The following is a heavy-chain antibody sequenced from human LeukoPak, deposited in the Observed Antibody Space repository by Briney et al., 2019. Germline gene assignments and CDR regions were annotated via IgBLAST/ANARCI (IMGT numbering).Heavy chain of an antibody. CDR2: IYYSGST. D-gene: IGHD2-21*02. CDR3: ARQSDLNAFDI. Sequence: SETLSLTCTVSGGSLSSYYWSWIRQPPGKGLGWIAYIYYSGSTNYNPSLKSRVTISVDTSKNQFSLKLSSVTAADTAVYYCARQSDLNAFDIWGQGTMVTVSS. J-gene: IGHJ3*02. CDR1: GGSLSSYY. V-gene: IGHV4-59*08.